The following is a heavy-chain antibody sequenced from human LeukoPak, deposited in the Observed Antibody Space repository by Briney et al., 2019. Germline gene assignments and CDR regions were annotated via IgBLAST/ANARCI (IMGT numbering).Heavy chain of an antibody. V-gene: IGHV3-33*01. CDR3: ARDWLSTLVWGVTPGFDP. Sequence: GGSLRLSCAASGFTFSSYGMHWVRQAPGKGLEWVAVIWYDGSNKYYADSVKGRFTISRDNSKNTLYLQMNSLRAEDTAVYYCARDWLSTLVWGVTPGFDPWGQGTLVTVSS. J-gene: IGHJ5*02. D-gene: IGHD3-10*01. CDR1: GFTFSSYG. CDR2: IWYDGSNK.